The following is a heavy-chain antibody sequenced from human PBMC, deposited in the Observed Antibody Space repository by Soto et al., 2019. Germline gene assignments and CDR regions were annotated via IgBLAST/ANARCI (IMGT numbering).Heavy chain of an antibody. V-gene: IGHV3-30-3*01. CDR3: ARDLAVAGTPGYYYYYYGMDV. Sequence: GGSLRLSCAASGFTFSSYAMHWVRQAPGKGLEWVAVISYDGSNKYYADSVKGRFTISRDNSKNTLYLQMNSLRAEDTVVYYCARDLAVAGTPGYYYYYYGMDVWGQGTTVTVSS. J-gene: IGHJ6*02. D-gene: IGHD6-19*01. CDR2: ISYDGSNK. CDR1: GFTFSSYA.